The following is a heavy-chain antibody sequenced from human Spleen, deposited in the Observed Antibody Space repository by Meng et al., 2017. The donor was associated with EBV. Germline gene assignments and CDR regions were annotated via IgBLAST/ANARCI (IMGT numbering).Heavy chain of an antibody. CDR1: GGSISSGDYY. CDR3: ARGPDYYVSSGAGAFDF. CDR2: IYYTGST. D-gene: IGHD3-22*01. Sequence: QEPPGDLGPSLVQSSPTLSLTCAGSGGSISSGDYYWSWIRQPPGKGLEWMGNIYYTGSTYYNPSLKSRLSILVDTSKNHFSVRLSSVTAADTAVYFCARGPDYYVSSGAGAFDFWGLGTLVTVSS. V-gene: IGHV4-30-4*01. J-gene: IGHJ4*02.